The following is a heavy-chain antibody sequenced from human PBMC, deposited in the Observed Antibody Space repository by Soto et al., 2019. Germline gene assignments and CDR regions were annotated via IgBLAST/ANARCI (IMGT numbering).Heavy chain of an antibody. CDR3: AGWAVGIMIFGVPKDY. CDR2: INHSGSA. V-gene: IGHV4-34*01. J-gene: IGHJ4*02. D-gene: IGHD3-3*01. Sequence: RSLTCVVYGGSFSGHFWSWIRQPPGKGLEWIGEINHSGSANYNPSLKSRVTISVDTSKNQFSLKLTSVTAADTAVYYCAGWAVGIMIFGVPKDYWSQGTQVTVSS. CDR1: GGSFSGHF.